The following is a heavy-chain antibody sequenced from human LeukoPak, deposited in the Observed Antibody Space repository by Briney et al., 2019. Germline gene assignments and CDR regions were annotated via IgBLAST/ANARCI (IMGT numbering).Heavy chain of an antibody. CDR2: ISGSGGST. CDR3: AKDAAGIHYYYYMDV. Sequence: LAGGSLRLSCAASGFTFSSYAMSWVRQAPGKGLEWVSAISGSGGSTYYADSVKGRFTISRDNSKNTLYLQMNSLRAEDTAVYYCAKDAAGIHYYYYMDVWGKGTTVTVSS. D-gene: IGHD6-13*01. J-gene: IGHJ6*03. V-gene: IGHV3-23*01. CDR1: GFTFSSYA.